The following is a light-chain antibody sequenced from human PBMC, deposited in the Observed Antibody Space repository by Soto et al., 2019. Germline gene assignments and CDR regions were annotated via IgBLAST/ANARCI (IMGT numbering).Light chain of an antibody. CDR3: QQYSNWPRT. J-gene: IGKJ2*01. V-gene: IGKV3-15*01. CDR1: QSVSSN. Sequence: EIVMTQSPATLSVSPGERATLSCRASQSVSSNLAWYQQKPGQAPRLLIYGASTRATVIPARFSGSGSGTEFTLTISSLQSEDSAVYYCQQYSNWPRTFGQGTKLEI. CDR2: GAS.